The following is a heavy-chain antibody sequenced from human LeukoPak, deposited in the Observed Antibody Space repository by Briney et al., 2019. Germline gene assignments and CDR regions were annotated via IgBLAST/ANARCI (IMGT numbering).Heavy chain of an antibody. J-gene: IGHJ4*02. CDR3: AKTFGGVIVQYYFDY. CDR1: GFTFSSYG. V-gene: IGHV3-30*18. Sequence: GGSLRLSCAASGFTFSSYGMHWVRQAPGKGLEWVAVISYDGSNKYYADSVKGRFTISRDNSKNTLYLQMNSLRAEDTAVYYCAKTFGGVIVQYYFDYWGQGTLVTVPS. D-gene: IGHD3-16*02. CDR2: ISYDGSNK.